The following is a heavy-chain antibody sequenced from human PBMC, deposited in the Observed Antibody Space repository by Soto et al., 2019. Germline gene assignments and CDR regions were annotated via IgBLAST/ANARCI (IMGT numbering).Heavy chain of an antibody. V-gene: IGHV3-11*01. CDR3: AGDGYSNVWTSSYSDGMDV. CDR1: GSTFIDYY. Sequence: GGSLKPSSAPSGSTFIDYYMRFGGPAAGRGRGGVSCISLLDSTIHYADSVKRRLTISTDNAKTPLYLQMNIMRAEETAVYAYAGDGYSNVWTSSYSDGMDVWGQGTPVTVSS. D-gene: IGHD6-19*01. J-gene: IGHJ6*02. CDR2: ISLLDSTI.